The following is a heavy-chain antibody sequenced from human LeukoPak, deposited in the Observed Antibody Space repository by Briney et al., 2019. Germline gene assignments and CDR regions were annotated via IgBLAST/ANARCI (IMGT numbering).Heavy chain of an antibody. CDR3: ARANSSSYAFDI. J-gene: IGHJ3*02. CDR2: ISSDGSST. Sequence: PGWALRLSCAASVFTFSSYWIHWVRQAPAKGLAWVSRISSDGSSTTYADSVKGRFSISRDNAKNTMFLQMNSLRAEDTAVYYCARANSSSYAFDIWGQGTMVTVSS. V-gene: IGHV3-74*01. CDR1: VFTFSSYW. D-gene: IGHD6-13*01.